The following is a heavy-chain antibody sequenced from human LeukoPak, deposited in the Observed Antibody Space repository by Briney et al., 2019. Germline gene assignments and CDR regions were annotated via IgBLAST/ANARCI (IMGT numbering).Heavy chain of an antibody. Sequence: GGSLRLSCAASGFTFSSYAMHWVRQAPGKGLEWVAVISYDGSNKYYADSVKGRFTISRDNSKNTLYLQMNSLRSEDTAVYYCAREDCSGGSCYYFDYWGQGTLVTVSS. J-gene: IGHJ4*02. V-gene: IGHV3-30*04. CDR1: GFTFSSYA. CDR2: ISYDGSNK. CDR3: AREDCSGGSCYYFDY. D-gene: IGHD2-15*01.